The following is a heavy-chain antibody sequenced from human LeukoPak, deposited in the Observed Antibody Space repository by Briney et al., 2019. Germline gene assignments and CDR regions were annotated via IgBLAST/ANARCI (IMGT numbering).Heavy chain of an antibody. V-gene: IGHV4-59*11. J-gene: IGHJ4*02. Sequence: SETLSLTCTVSGGSISSHYWSWIRQPPGKGLEWIGYIYYSGSTNYNPSLKSRVTISVDPSKNQFSLKLSSVTAADTAVYYCARGRLADFDYWGQGTLVTVSS. CDR2: IYYSGST. CDR3: ARGRLADFDY. CDR1: GGSISSHY. D-gene: IGHD6-6*01.